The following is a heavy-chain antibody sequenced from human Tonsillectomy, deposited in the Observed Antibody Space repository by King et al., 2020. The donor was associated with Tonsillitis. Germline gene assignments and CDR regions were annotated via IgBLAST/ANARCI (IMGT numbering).Heavy chain of an antibody. V-gene: IGHV1-18*01. D-gene: IGHD3-3*01. Sequence: QLVQSGAEVKKPGASVKVSCKASGYTFTSYGISWVRQAPGQGLEWMGWISAYNGNTNYAQNFQGRVTMTTETSTSTAYMELRSLRSDDTAMYYCARDVVTRWGFLEGASVDFDYWGQGTLVTVSS. J-gene: IGHJ4*02. CDR3: ARDVVTRWGFLEGASVDFDY. CDR1: GYTFTSYG. CDR2: ISAYNGNT.